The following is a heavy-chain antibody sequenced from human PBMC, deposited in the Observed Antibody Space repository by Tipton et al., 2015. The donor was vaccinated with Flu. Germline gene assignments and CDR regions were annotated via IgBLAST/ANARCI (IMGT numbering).Heavy chain of an antibody. D-gene: IGHD3-10*01. CDR1: GFTFSSYD. J-gene: IGHJ4*02. CDR2: IGTAGDT. Sequence: SLRLSCAASGFTFSSYDMHWVRQATGKGLEWVSAIGTAGDTYYPGSVKGRFTISRENAKNSLYLQMNSLRAGDTAVYYCARSRRDSGVRVYYFDYWGQGTLVTVSS. CDR3: ARSRRDSGVRVYYFDY. V-gene: IGHV3-13*01.